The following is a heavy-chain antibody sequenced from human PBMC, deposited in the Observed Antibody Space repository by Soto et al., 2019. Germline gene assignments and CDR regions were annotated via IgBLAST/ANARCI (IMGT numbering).Heavy chain of an antibody. D-gene: IGHD3-3*01. CDR2: INHSGST. J-gene: IGHJ6*02. CDR3: ARDITIFGVVITRYGMDV. Sequence: SETLSLTCAVYGGSFSGYYWSWIRQPPGKGLEWIGEINHSGSTNYNPSLKSRVTISVDTSKNQFSLKLSSATAADTAVYYCARDITIFGVVITRYGMDVWGQGTTVTVSS. CDR1: GGSFSGYY. V-gene: IGHV4-34*01.